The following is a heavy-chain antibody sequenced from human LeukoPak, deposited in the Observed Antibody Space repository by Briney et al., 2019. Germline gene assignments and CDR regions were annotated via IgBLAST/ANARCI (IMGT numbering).Heavy chain of an antibody. CDR2: IWNDGGNK. D-gene: IGHD4-11*01. CDR3: ATSGYSNIDY. J-gene: IGHJ4*02. V-gene: IGHV3-33*01. Sequence: GGSLRLSCAASGFTFSSHGMHWVRQAPGKGLEWVAAIWNDGGNKYYADPVKGRFTISRDNSKNTLYLQMNSLRAEDTAVYYCATSGYSNIDYWGQGTLVPVSS. CDR1: GFTFSSHG.